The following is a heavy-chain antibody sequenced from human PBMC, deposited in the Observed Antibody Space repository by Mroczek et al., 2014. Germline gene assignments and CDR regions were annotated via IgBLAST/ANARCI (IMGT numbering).Heavy chain of an antibody. CDR1: GGSISSYY. J-gene: IGHJ4*02. Sequence: QVQLQESGPGLVKPSETLSLTCTVSGGSISSYYWSWIRQPPGKGLEWIGYIYYSGSTNYNPSLKSRVTISVDTSKNQFSLKLSSVTAADTAVYYCARGGIVVVPAARRPWLFDYWGQGTLVTVSS. D-gene: IGHD2-2*01. CDR3: ARGGIVVVPAARRPWLFDY. CDR2: IYYSGST. V-gene: IGHV4-59*01.